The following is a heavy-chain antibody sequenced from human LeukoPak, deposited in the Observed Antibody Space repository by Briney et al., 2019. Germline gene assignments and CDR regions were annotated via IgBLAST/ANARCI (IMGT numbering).Heavy chain of an antibody. CDR1: GCTFSSYA. J-gene: IGHJ4*02. D-gene: IGHD3-22*01. V-gene: IGHV3-64*01. CDR3: ARDGDYYDSSGYSPPDY. CDR2: ISSNGGST. Sequence: GGSLRLSCAASGCTFSSYARHWIRQAAGKGLEYVSGISSNGGSTYYANSVKGRFTISRDNSKNTLYLQMGSLRAEDMAVYYCARDGDYYDSSGYSPPDYWGQGTLVTVSS.